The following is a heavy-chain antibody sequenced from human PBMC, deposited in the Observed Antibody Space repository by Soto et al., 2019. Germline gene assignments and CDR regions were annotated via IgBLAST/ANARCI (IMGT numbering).Heavy chain of an antibody. D-gene: IGHD3-16*01. CDR2: INSDGSTT. V-gene: IGHV3-74*01. CDR1: GFTFSRYW. J-gene: IGHJ6*02. Sequence: GGSLRLSCVASGFTFSRYWMHWVRQAPGKGLVWVSRINSDGSTTSYADSVRGRFTISRDYAKNTLYLQMNSLRAEDTAVHYCARGDGDHVWGTRYGMDVWGQGTTVTVSS. CDR3: ARGDGDHVWGTRYGMDV.